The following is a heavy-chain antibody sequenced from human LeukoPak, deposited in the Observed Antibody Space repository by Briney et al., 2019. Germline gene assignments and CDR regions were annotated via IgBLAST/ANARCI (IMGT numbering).Heavy chain of an antibody. D-gene: IGHD1-20*01. CDR1: GFTFSSYW. J-gene: IGHJ3*02. CDR2: IKQDGREK. Sequence: GGSLRLSCAASGFTFSSYWMSWVRQAPGKGLEWVANIKQDGREKYYVDSVKGRFTISRDNAKNSLYLQMNSLRAEDTAVYYCARDNWDDADAFDIWGQGTMVTVSS. CDR3: ARDNWDDADAFDI. V-gene: IGHV3-7*01.